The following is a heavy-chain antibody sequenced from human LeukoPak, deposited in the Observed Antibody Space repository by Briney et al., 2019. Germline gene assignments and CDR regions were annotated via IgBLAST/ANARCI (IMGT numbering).Heavy chain of an antibody. Sequence: SETLSLTCTVSGGSISRYHWSWIRQPPGKGLEWIGYIFYSGSTNYNPSLKSRVTISGDTSKNQFSLRLSSVTAADTAVYYCARPYNSGWCGAFDIWGQGTMVTVSS. CDR2: IFYSGST. CDR3: ARPYNSGWCGAFDI. J-gene: IGHJ3*02. CDR1: GGSISRYH. V-gene: IGHV4-59*08. D-gene: IGHD6-19*01.